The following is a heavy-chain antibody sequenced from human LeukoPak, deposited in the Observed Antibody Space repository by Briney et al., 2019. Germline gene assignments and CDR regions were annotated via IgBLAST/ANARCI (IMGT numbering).Heavy chain of an antibody. J-gene: IGHJ5*02. D-gene: IGHD4-23*01. V-gene: IGHV4-59*01. Sequence: SETLSLTCTVSGDSISSYYWSWIRQPPGKGLEWIGYIYYSGSTNYSPSLRSRVTISVDTSRNQFSLKLTSVTAADTAAYYCAGENYGGSSLGWFGPWGQGTLVTVSS. CDR1: GDSISSYY. CDR2: IYYSGST. CDR3: AGENYGGSSLGWFGP.